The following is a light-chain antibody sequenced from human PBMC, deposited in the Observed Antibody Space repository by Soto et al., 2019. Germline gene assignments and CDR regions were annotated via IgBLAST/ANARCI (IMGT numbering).Light chain of an antibody. CDR2: DVV. J-gene: IGLJ1*01. CDR3: SSYTSSSSYV. V-gene: IGLV2-14*01. Sequence: QSALTQSASVSGSPGQSITISCTETSSDVGDYSYVSWYQQHPGKAPKLMIYDVVNRPSGISNRFSGSKSGNTASLTISGLRAEDEADYYYSSYTSSSSYVFGPGTKLTVL. CDR1: SSDVGDYSY.